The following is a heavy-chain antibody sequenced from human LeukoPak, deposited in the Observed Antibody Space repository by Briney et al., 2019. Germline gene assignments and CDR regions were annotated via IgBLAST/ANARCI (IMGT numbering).Heavy chain of an antibody. Sequence: GESLKISCKGSGYSFTSYWIGWVRQMPGKGLEWMGIIYPGDSDTRYSPSLQGQVTISADKSISTAYLQWSSLKASDTAMYYCARQRVSDTVYYYYMDVWGKGTTVTVSS. CDR3: ARQRVSDTVYYYYMDV. CDR2: IYPGDSDT. J-gene: IGHJ6*03. D-gene: IGHD4-11*01. V-gene: IGHV5-51*01. CDR1: GYSFTSYW.